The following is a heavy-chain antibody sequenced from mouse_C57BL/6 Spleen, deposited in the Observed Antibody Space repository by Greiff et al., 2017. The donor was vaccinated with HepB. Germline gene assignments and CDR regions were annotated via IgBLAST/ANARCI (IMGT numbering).Heavy chain of an antibody. J-gene: IGHJ3*01. V-gene: IGHV1-18*01. CDR3: ARGAYYSLFAY. CDR1: GYTFTDYN. D-gene: IGHD2-12*01. Sequence: EVQLQQSGPELVKPGASVKIPCKASGYTFTDYNMDWVKQSHGKSLEWIGDINPNNGGTIYNQKFKGKATLTVDKSSSTAYMELRSLTSEDSAVYYCARGAYYSLFAYWGQGTLVTVSA. CDR2: INPNNGGT.